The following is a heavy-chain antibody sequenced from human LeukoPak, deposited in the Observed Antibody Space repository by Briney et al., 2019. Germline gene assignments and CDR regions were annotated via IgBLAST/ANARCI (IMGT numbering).Heavy chain of an antibody. CDR3: ARARSSHPFDY. V-gene: IGHV3-66*01. J-gene: IGHJ4*02. Sequence: PGGSLRLSCAASGFTVSSNYMSWVRQAPGKGLEWVSVIYSGGSTYYADSAKGRFTISRDNSKNTLYLQMNSLRAEDTAVYYCARARSSHPFDYWGQGTLVTVSS. CDR2: IYSGGST. D-gene: IGHD6-13*01. CDR1: GFTVSSNY.